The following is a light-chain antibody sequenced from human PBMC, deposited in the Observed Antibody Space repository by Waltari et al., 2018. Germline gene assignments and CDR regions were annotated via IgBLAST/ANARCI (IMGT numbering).Light chain of an antibody. CDR3: QQYNSWLTWT. V-gene: IGKV3-15*01. J-gene: IGKJ1*01. CDR2: GAS. Sequence: EIIMTQSPATLSVTPGDRATLSCRASQNIYTNLAWYQQKPGQTPRLLIYGASTRPTGIPARFSGSGSGTEFTLTINSLQSEDFAVYYCQQYNSWLTWTFGQGTKVEIK. CDR1: QNIYTN.